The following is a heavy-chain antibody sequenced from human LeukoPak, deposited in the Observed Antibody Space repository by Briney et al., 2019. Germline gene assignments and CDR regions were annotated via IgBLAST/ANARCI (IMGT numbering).Heavy chain of an antibody. CDR2: ISAYNGNT. Sequence: ASVKVSCKASGYTFISYGISWVRQAPGQGLEWMGWISAYNGNTNYAQKLQGRVTMTTDTSTSTAYMELRSLISDDTAVYYCARDPMITDYWGAFDIWGQGAMVTVSS. D-gene: IGHD3-16*01. J-gene: IGHJ3*02. V-gene: IGHV1-18*01. CDR3: ARDPMITDYWGAFDI. CDR1: GYTFISYG.